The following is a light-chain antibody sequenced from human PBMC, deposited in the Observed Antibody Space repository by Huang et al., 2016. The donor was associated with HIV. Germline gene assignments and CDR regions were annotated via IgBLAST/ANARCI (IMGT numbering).Light chain of an antibody. J-gene: IGKJ4*01. CDR2: DVS. Sequence: EIVLTQSPATLSLSPGERATLSCRASQSVGSYLAWYQQKPGQAPRLLIYDVSNRATGIPARFSGSGSDTDFTPTITNLEPEDFAVYYCQQRFHWPPLTFGGGTKVEIK. CDR1: QSVGSY. CDR3: QQRFHWPPLT. V-gene: IGKV3-11*01.